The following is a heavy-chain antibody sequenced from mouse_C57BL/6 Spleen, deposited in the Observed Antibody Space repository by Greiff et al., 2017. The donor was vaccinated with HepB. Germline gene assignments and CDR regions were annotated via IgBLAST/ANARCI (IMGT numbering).Heavy chain of an antibody. Sequence: EVQLVESEGGLVQPGSSMKLSCTASGFTFSDYYMAWVRQVPEKGLEWVANINYDGSSTYYLDSLKSRFIISRDNAKNILYLQMSSLKSEDTATYYCARGQLGYWYFDVWGTGTTVTVSS. CDR1: GFTFSDYY. V-gene: IGHV5-16*01. D-gene: IGHD4-1*02. J-gene: IGHJ1*03. CDR3: ARGQLGYWYFDV. CDR2: INYDGSST.